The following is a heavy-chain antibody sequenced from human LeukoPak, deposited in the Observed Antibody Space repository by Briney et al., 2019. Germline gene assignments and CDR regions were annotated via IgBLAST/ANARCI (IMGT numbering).Heavy chain of an antibody. D-gene: IGHD3-22*01. V-gene: IGHV1-2*02. Sequence: GASVKVSCKASGYTFTGYYMHWVRQAPGQGLEWMGWINPNSGGTNYAQKFQGRVTMTSDTSLSTAYMELSRLRSDDTAVYYCARDSLYYYDSSGYYSPHFDYWGQGTLVTVSS. CDR2: INPNSGGT. J-gene: IGHJ4*02. CDR3: ARDSLYYYDSSGYYSPHFDY. CDR1: GYTFTGYY.